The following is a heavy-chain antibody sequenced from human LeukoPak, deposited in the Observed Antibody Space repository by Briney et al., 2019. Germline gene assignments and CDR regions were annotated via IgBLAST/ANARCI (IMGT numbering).Heavy chain of an antibody. CDR3: ARVVGFGDYPFDY. J-gene: IGHJ4*02. CDR1: GYTFSGHY. D-gene: IGHD4-17*01. CDR2: IYPNSGGT. Sequence: RASVKVSCKASGYTFSGHYMHWVRQAPGQGLEWMGWIYPNSGGTNYAQKFQGRVTMTRDTSISTAYVELRRLKSDDTAMYYCARVVGFGDYPFDYWGQGTLVTVSS. V-gene: IGHV1-2*02.